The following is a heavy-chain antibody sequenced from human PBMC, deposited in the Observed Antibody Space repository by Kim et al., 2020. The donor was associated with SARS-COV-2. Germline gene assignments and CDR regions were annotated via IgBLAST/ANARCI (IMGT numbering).Heavy chain of an antibody. J-gene: IGHJ3*02. V-gene: IGHV3-30*04. CDR1: GFTFSSYA. D-gene: IGHD5-12*01. CDR3: ARDGADIVATPSAFDI. CDR2: ISYDGSNK. Sequence: GGSLRLSCAASGFTFSSYAMHWVRQAPGKGLEWVAVISYDGSNKYYADSVKGRFTISRDNSKNTLYLQMNSLRAEDTAVYYCARDGADIVATPSAFDIWGQGTMVTVSS.